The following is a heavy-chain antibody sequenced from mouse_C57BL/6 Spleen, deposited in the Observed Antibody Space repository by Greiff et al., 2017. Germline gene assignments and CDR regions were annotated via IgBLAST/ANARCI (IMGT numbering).Heavy chain of an antibody. V-gene: IGHV1-69*01. CDR2: IDPSDSYT. CDR1: GYTFTSYW. CDR3: ASGRWLGDY. J-gene: IGHJ2*01. Sequence: VHLQQPGAELVMPGASVKLSCKASGYTFTSYWMHWVKQRPGQGLEWIGEIDPSDSYTNYNQKFKGKSTLTVDKSSSTAYMQLSSLTSEDSAVYYCASGRWLGDYWGQGTTLTVAS. D-gene: IGHD2-3*01.